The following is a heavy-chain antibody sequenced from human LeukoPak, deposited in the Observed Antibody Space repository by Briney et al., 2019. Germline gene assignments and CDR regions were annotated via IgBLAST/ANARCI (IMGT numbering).Heavy chain of an antibody. Sequence: SETLSLTCTVSGYSISSGYYWGWIRQPPGKGLEWIGSIYYSGSTYYNPSLKSRVTISVDTSKNQFSLKLSSVTAADTAVYYCARDVRWFGEPPGYWGQGTLVTVSS. CDR1: GYSISSGYY. CDR2: IYYSGST. V-gene: IGHV4-38-2*02. J-gene: IGHJ4*02. D-gene: IGHD3-10*01. CDR3: ARDVRWFGEPPGY.